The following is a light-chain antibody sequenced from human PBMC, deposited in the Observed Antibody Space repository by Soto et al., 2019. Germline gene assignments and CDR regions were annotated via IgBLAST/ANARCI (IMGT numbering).Light chain of an antibody. J-gene: IGKJ2*01. CDR3: QQSYSTPLT. CDR2: AAS. Sequence: DIQMTQSPSSLSASVGDRVTITCRASQSISTYLNWYQQKPGKAPKVLIYAASSLQSGVPSRFSGTGSGTDFILTISSLQPEEFANYYCQQSYSTPLTFGPGTKLEIK. V-gene: IGKV1-39*01. CDR1: QSISTY.